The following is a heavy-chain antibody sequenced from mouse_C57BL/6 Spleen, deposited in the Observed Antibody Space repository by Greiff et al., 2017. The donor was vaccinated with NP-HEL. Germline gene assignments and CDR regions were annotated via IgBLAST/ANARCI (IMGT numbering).Heavy chain of an antibody. CDR3: ARGYGSSLDY. V-gene: IGHV1-69*01. CDR1: GYTFTSYW. D-gene: IGHD1-1*01. CDR2: IDPSDSYT. Sequence: QVHVKQPGAELVMPGASVKLSCKASGYTFTSYWMHWVKQRPGQGLEWIGEIDPSDSYTNYNQKFKGKSTLTVDKSSSTAYMQLSSLTSEDSAVYYCARGYGSSLDYWGQGTTLTVSS. J-gene: IGHJ2*01.